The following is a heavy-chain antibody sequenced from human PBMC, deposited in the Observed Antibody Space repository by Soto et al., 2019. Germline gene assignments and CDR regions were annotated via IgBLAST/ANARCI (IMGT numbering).Heavy chain of an antibody. CDR3: ARGGDYGDYSRIVHSPDY. D-gene: IGHD4-17*01. CDR2: ISSSSSYI. V-gene: IGHV3-21*01. J-gene: IGHJ4*02. CDR1: GFTFSSYS. Sequence: EVQPVESGGGLVKPGGSLRLSCAASGFTFSSYSMNWVRQAPGKGLEWVSSISSSSSYIYYADSVKGRFTISRDNAKNSLYLQMNSLRAEDTAVYYCARGGDYGDYSRIVHSPDYWGQGTLVTVSS.